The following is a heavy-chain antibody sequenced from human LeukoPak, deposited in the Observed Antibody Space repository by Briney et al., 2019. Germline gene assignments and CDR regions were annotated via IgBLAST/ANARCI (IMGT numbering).Heavy chain of an antibody. CDR1: GFTFTSSA. CDR2: IVVGSGNT. CDR3: AAESEKPQMNYGMDV. J-gene: IGHJ6*02. V-gene: IGHV1-58*01. Sequence: ASVKVSCKASGFTFTSSAVQWVRQARGQRLEWIGWIVVGSGNTNYAQKFQERVTITRDMYTSTAYMELSSLRSEDTAVYYCAAESEKPQMNYGMDVWGQGTTVTVSS.